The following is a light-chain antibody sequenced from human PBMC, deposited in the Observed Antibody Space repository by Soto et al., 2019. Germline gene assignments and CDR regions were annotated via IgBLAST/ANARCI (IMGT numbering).Light chain of an antibody. CDR3: QLYSDWPLT. J-gene: IGKJ4*01. V-gene: IGKV3-15*01. Sequence: EILMTQSPATLSVSPGERATLSCRASQSVSSNLALYQQKPGQAPRLLIYGASTRATGIPARFSGSGSGTEFTLTISSLQSVYFAVDSCQLYSDWPLTVGGGTKV. CDR2: GAS. CDR1: QSVSSN.